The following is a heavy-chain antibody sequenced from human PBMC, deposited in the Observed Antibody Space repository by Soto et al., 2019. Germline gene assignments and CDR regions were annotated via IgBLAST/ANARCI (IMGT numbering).Heavy chain of an antibody. Sequence: QVQLVQSGAEVKKPGASVKVSCKASGYTFTSYAMHWVRQAPGQRLEWMGWINAGNGNTKHSQKFQGRVTITRDTSASTAYMELSSLRSEDTAVYYCARVGIAAADPFDYCGQGTLVTVSS. V-gene: IGHV1-3*01. CDR1: GYTFTSYA. CDR3: ARVGIAAADPFDY. D-gene: IGHD6-13*01. CDR2: INAGNGNT. J-gene: IGHJ4*02.